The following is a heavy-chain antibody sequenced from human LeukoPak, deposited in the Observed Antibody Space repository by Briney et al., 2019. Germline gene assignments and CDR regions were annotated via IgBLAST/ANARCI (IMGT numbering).Heavy chain of an antibody. J-gene: IGHJ3*02. D-gene: IGHD3-3*01. CDR2: IKQDGSEK. Sequence: GGSLRLSCVASGFTFSRHWMSWVRQAPGKGLEWVANIKQDGSEKYYVDSVKGRFTISRDNAKNSLYLQMNSLRAEDTAVYYCARDSRFLEWSDAFDIWGQGTMVTVSS. CDR1: GFTFSRHW. V-gene: IGHV3-7*01. CDR3: ARDSRFLEWSDAFDI.